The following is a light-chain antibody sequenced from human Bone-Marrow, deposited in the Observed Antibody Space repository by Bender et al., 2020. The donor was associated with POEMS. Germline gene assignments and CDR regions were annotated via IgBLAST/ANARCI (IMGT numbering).Light chain of an antibody. CDR1: SSFLGNNKY. Sequence: QSALTQPRSVSGSPGQSVTISCTGTSSFLGNNKYVSWYRQRPGKAPKLLIFDVSQRPSGVPDRFSGSASGNRASLTISGLQAEDEADYFCCSYAGSYSYVFGSGTQVTVL. CDR3: CSYAGSYSYV. CDR2: DVS. J-gene: IGLJ1*01. V-gene: IGLV2-11*01.